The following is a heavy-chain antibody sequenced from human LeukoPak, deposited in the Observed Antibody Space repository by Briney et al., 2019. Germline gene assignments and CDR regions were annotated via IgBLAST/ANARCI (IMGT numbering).Heavy chain of an antibody. D-gene: IGHD5-12*01. J-gene: IGHJ4*02. Sequence: PGGSLRLSCAASGFTFSSYWMSWVRQAPGKGLEWVANIKQDGSEKHYVDSVKGRFTISRDNAKNSLYLQMNSLRAEDTAVYYCADEGYSGYDPHYWGQGTLVTVSS. V-gene: IGHV3-7*01. CDR2: IKQDGSEK. CDR3: ADEGYSGYDPHY. CDR1: GFTFSSYW.